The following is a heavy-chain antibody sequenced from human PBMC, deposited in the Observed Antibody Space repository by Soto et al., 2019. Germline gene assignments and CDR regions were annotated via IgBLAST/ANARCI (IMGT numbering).Heavy chain of an antibody. CDR1: GFTFSSYG. Sequence: QVQLMESGGGVVQPGRSLRLSCAASGFTFSSYGMHWVRQAPGKGLEWVAVISYDGSNKYYADSVKGRFTISRDNSKNTLYLQINSLRAEDTAVYYCAEDGYSYGWGFDYWGQASLVTVSS. CDR3: AEDGYSYGWGFDY. D-gene: IGHD5-18*01. J-gene: IGHJ4*02. V-gene: IGHV3-30*18. CDR2: ISYDGSNK.